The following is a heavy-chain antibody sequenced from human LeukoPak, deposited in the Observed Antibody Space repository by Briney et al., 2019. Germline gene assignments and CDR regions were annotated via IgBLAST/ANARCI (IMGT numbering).Heavy chain of an antibody. V-gene: IGHV4-59*08. CDR3: ARSPQQLAQFDY. Sequence: SETLSLTCTVSGGSISSYYWSWIRQPPGKGLEWIGYIYYSGSTNYNPSLKSRVTISVDTSKNQFSLKLSSVTAADTAVYYCARSPQQLAQFDYWGQGTLVTVSS. CDR1: GGSISSYY. J-gene: IGHJ4*02. D-gene: IGHD6-13*01. CDR2: IYYSGST.